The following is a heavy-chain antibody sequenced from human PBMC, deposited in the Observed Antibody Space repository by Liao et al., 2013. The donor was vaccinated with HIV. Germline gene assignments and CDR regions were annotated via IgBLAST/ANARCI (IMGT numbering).Heavy chain of an antibody. V-gene: IGHV4-61*02. CDR2: IYTSGST. D-gene: IGHD6-19*01. CDR3: AREGMEQWLVMSYNWFDP. J-gene: IGHJ5*02. CDR1: GDSISSDSYY. Sequence: QVQLQESGPGLVKPSQTLSLTCTVSGDSISSDSYYWSWIRQPAGKGLEWIGRIYTSGSTNYNPSLKSRVTMSVDTSKNQFSLKLSSVTAADTAVYYCAREGMEQWLVMSYNWFDPWGQGTLVTVSS.